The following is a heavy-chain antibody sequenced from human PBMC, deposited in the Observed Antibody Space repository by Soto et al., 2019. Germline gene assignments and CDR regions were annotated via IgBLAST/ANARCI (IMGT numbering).Heavy chain of an antibody. CDR1: GDSINSSHW. V-gene: IGHV4-4*02. J-gene: IGHJ4*01. CDR2: ISHSGST. CDR3: AARNIWSSPWPHTRLDY. D-gene: IGHD3-3*01. Sequence: SATLSLTCAGSGDSINSSHWWCWVRQPPGKGLEWIGQISHSGSTNYNPSLTSRVTISVDKSKNHFSLKLTFVTAPDTAVYYGAARNIWSSPWPHTRLDYRCNGTWVT.